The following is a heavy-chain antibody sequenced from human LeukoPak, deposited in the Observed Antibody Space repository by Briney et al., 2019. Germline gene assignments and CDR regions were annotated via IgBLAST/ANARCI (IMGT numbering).Heavy chain of an antibody. CDR3: ARENGDYAYDY. V-gene: IGHV4-59*01. D-gene: IGHD4-17*01. J-gene: IGHJ4*02. CDR1: GGSISSYY. CDR2: IYYSGST. Sequence: SETLSLTCTVSGGSISSYYWSWIRQPPGKGLEWIGYIYYSGSTNYNPSLKSRVTISVDTSKNQFSLKLSSVTAADTAVYFCARENGDYAYDYWGQGTPVTVSS.